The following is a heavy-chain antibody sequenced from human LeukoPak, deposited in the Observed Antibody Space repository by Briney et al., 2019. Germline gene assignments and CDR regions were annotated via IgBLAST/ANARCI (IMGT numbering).Heavy chain of an antibody. D-gene: IGHD3-10*01. J-gene: IGHJ5*02. CDR3: ARDSGTTGEVKFDP. V-gene: IGHV4-4*07. CDR2: IFGSGTI. Sequence: SETLSLTCTVSGGSIHRYWSWIRQPAGKGLEWIGRIFGSGTITYNTALQSRLTISIDTSKNQFSLKLMSVTAADTAVYYCARDSGTTGEVKFDPWGQGTLVTVSS. CDR1: GGSIHRY.